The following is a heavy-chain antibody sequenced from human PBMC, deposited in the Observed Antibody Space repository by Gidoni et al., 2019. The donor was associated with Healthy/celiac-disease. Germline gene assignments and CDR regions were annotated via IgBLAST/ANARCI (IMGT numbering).Heavy chain of an antibody. V-gene: IGHV1-2*04. CDR3: ARAAVGSYSSSWYINWFDP. CDR1: GYTFTGYY. J-gene: IGHJ5*02. D-gene: IGHD6-13*01. CDR2: INPNSGGT. Sequence: QVQLVQSGAEVKKPGASVKVSCKASGYTFTGYYMHWVRQAPGQGLAWMGGINPNSGGTNYAQKFQGWVTMTRDTSISTAYMELSRLRSDDTAVYYCARAAVGSYSSSWYINWFDPWGQGTLVTVSS.